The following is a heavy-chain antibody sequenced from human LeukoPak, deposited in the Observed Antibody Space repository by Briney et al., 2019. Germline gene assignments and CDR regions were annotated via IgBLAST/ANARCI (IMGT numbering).Heavy chain of an antibody. J-gene: IGHJ6*03. CDR3: AKGSFGVVISYYYYMDV. Sequence: GGSLRLSCTASGFTVSNNYMIWIRQAPGKGLEWVSVIYSGTDVTYYADSVKDRFTISRDNSKNTLYLDMNSLRAEDTAVYYCAKGSFGVVISYYYYMDVWGKGTTVTVSS. CDR1: GFTVSNNY. CDR2: IYSGTDVT. D-gene: IGHD3-3*01. V-gene: IGHV3-66*01.